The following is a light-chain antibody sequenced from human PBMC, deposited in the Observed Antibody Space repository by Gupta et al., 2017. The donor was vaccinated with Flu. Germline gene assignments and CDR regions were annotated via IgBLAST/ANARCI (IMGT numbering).Light chain of an antibody. CDR2: AAS. J-gene: IGKJ4*01. CDR3: QQSYSTPLT. CDR1: QSIISY. Sequence: DIQMTQSPSSLSASVGDRATITCRSSQSIISYLNWYQQKPGKAPKLLIYAASSLQSGVPSRFSGSGSGTDFSLTISSLQPEDVATYYCQQSYSTPLTFGGGTKVEIK. V-gene: IGKV1-39*01.